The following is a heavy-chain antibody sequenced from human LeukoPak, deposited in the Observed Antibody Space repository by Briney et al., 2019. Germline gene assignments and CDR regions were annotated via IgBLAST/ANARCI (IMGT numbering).Heavy chain of an antibody. CDR3: ARGLTHPRTSHSRGGMDV. D-gene: IGHD2-2*01. J-gene: IGHJ6*02. Sequence: GASVKVSCKASGYTFTSYDINWVRQATGQGLEWMGWISAYNGNTNYAQKLQGRVTMTTDTSTSTAYMELRSLRSDDTAVYYCARGLTHPRTSHSRGGMDVWGQGTTVTVSS. CDR2: ISAYNGNT. V-gene: IGHV1-18*01. CDR1: GYTFTSYD.